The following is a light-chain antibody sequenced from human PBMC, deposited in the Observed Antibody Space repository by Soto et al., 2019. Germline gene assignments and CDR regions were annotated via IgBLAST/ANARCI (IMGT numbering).Light chain of an antibody. Sequence: QSALTQPRSVSGSPGQSVTISCTGTSSDVGGYTYVSWYQQHPGKAPKLMIYDVSKRPSGVPDRFSGSKSGNTASLTISGLQAEDEADYYCCSYAGRFGVFGGGTKVTVL. CDR3: CSYAGRFGV. J-gene: IGLJ2*01. CDR2: DVS. CDR1: SSDVGGYTY. V-gene: IGLV2-11*01.